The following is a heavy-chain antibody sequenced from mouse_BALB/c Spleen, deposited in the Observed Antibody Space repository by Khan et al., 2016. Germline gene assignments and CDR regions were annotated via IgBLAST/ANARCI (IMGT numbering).Heavy chain of an antibody. J-gene: IGHJ1*01. V-gene: IGHV9-1*02. Sequence: QIQLVQSGPELKKPGETVKISCKASGYTFTNSGMNWVKQAPGKGLKWVGWINTYTGEPTYADDFKGRFAFSLETSASTAYLQINNLKNEDMTTYVCARGARGTSAWYFDVGGAGTTVTVSS. CDR2: INTYTGEP. CDR1: GYTFTNSG. D-gene: IGHD3-3*01. CDR3: ARGARGTSAWYFDV.